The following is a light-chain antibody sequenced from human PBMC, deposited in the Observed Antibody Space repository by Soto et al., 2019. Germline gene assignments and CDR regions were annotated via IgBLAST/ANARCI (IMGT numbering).Light chain of an antibody. CDR2: DAS. J-gene: IGKJ4*01. CDR3: QQYKSYSS. CDR1: QSIGGL. Sequence: DIQLTQSPSTLSASVGDRVTITCRASQSIGGLLAWFQQKPGKAPKLLIYDASSLEGGVPSRFSGSGSGTDFSLAISSQQADDFATYYYQQYKSYSSFGGGNKGEI. V-gene: IGKV1-5*01.